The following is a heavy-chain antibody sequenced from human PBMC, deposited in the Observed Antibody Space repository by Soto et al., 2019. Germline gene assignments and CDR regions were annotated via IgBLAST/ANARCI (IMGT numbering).Heavy chain of an antibody. Sequence: EVQLVESGGSLVQPGGSLRLSCEGSGFTFSNYWLNWVRQAPGKGLEWVANIKQDGREKNYVDSVKGRFTISRDNAKISLCLRMNSLRVEYTAVYYCVVTTSTFGIWGQGSMVTVSS. CDR3: VVTTSTFGI. CDR2: IKQDGREK. CDR1: GFTFSNYW. J-gene: IGHJ3*02. V-gene: IGHV3-7*05. D-gene: IGHD2-21*02.